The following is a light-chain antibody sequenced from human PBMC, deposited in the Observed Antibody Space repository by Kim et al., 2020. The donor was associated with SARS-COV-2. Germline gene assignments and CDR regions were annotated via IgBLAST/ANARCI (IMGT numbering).Light chain of an antibody. CDR3: LQHNTYPIA. V-gene: IGKV1-17*01. J-gene: IGKJ5*01. CDR2: GAS. Sequence: DIQMTQSPSSLSASVGDRVTITCRASQDIRNDLGWYQQNPGRAPKRLLYGASSLQSGVPSRFSGSGSGTEFTLTISSLQPEDFATYFCLQHNTYPIASRQATRLEI. CDR1: QDIRND.